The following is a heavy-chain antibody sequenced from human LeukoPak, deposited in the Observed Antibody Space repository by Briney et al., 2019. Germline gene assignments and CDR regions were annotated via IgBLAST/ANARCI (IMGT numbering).Heavy chain of an antibody. Sequence: TXSLTCAVSGYSIXSSNWWGWIRQPPGKGLEWIGYIYYSGSIYYNPSLKSRVTMSVDTSKNQFSLKLSSVTAVDTAVYYCARVATRVDAFDIWGQGTMVTVSS. CDR2: IYYSGSI. CDR3: ARVATRVDAFDI. CDR1: GYSIXSSNW. D-gene: IGHD2-15*01. J-gene: IGHJ3*02. V-gene: IGHV4-28*02.